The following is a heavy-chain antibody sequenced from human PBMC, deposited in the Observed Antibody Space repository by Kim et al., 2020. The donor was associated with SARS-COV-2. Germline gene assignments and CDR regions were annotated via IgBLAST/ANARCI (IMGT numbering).Heavy chain of an antibody. J-gene: IGHJ4*02. CDR2: ISSSSSYI. CDR3: AREITPKPLRFLEWLTPHYFDY. Sequence: GGSLRLSCAASGFTFSSYSMNWVRQAPGKGLEWVSSISSSSSYIYYADSVKGRFTISRDNAKNSLYLQMNSLRAEDTAVYYCAREITPKPLRFLEWLTPHYFDYWGQGTLVTVSS. V-gene: IGHV3-21*01. D-gene: IGHD3-3*01. CDR1: GFTFSSYS.